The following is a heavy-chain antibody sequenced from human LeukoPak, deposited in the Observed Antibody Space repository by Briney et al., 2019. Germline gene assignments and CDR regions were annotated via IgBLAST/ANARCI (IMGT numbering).Heavy chain of an antibody. CDR3: ATDRYYTMDI. CDR1: GDPFRASW. Sequence: GGSLRLSCAASGDPFRASWMGWGRHAAGKGGAWVSHISSDGSIIVYADAVKGRFTISRDNSKNTLYLQMNSLRVDDTAVYYCATDRYYTMDIWGQGTTVTVSS. V-gene: IGHV3-74*01. CDR2: ISSDGSII. J-gene: IGHJ6*02.